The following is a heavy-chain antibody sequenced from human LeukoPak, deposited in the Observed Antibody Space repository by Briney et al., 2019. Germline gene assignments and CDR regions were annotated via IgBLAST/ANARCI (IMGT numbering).Heavy chain of an antibody. CDR1: GFTVSGNY. CDR2: IYSGGIT. CDR3: ARRAGGYSHPYDY. Sequence: GGSLRLSCAVSGFTVSGNYMSWVRQAPGKGLEWVSLIYSGGITYYADSVKGRFTISRDNSKNTLYLQMNSLRAEGTAVYYCARRAGGYSHPYDYWGQGILVTVSS. D-gene: IGHD4-23*01. J-gene: IGHJ4*02. V-gene: IGHV3-53*01.